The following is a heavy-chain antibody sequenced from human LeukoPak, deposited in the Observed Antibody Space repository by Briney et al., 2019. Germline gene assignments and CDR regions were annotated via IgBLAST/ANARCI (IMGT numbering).Heavy chain of an antibody. D-gene: IGHD5-18*01. V-gene: IGHV4-59*01. CDR3: ARSEDTAMVIGPDYYYYGMDV. Sequence: TSETLSLTCTVSGGSISSYYWSWIRQPSGKGLEWIGYIYYSGSTNYNPSLKSRVTISVDTSKNQFSLKLSSVTAADTAVYYCARSEDTAMVIGPDYYYYGMDVWGQGTTVTVSS. J-gene: IGHJ6*02. CDR2: IYYSGST. CDR1: GGSISSYY.